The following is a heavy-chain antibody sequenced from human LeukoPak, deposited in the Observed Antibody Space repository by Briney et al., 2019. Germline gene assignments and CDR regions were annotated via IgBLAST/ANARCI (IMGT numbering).Heavy chain of an antibody. CDR2: ILHSGST. Sequence: SETLSLTSAVYGGSFSGYYWSWIRPPPGKGLEWIGEILHSGSTTYTPSLKSRATISVDTSKDQFSLKLSSVTAADTAVYYCARGLKSFGEFYGDWFDPWGQGTLVTVSS. J-gene: IGHJ5*02. CDR3: ARGLKSFGEFYGDWFDP. V-gene: IGHV4-34*01. CDR1: GGSFSGYY. D-gene: IGHD3-10*01.